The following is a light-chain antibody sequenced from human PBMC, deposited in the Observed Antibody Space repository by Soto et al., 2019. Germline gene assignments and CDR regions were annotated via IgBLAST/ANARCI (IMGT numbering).Light chain of an antibody. Sequence: QSVLTQPASVSGSPGQSITISCTGTSSDVGAYDYVSWYQQHPDKAPKLMIYEVSYRPSGVSNRFSGSKSVNTATLTISGLQAEDEADYYCSSSTTSSTRVFGTGTKVTVL. V-gene: IGLV2-14*03. CDR1: SSDVGAYDY. J-gene: IGLJ1*01. CDR3: SSSTTSSTRV. CDR2: EVS.